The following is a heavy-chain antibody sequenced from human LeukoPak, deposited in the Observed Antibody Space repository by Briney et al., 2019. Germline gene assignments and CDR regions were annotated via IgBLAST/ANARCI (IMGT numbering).Heavy chain of an antibody. V-gene: IGHV1-18*01. CDR3: ARDGRGVWGSYRRALFDY. D-gene: IGHD3-16*02. Sequence: ASVKVSCKASGYTFTSYGISWVRQAPGQGLEWMGWISAYNGNTNYAQKLQGRVTMTTDTSASTAYMELRSLRSDNTAVYYCARDGRGVWGSYRRALFDYWGQGTLVTVSS. CDR1: GYTFTSYG. CDR2: ISAYNGNT. J-gene: IGHJ4*02.